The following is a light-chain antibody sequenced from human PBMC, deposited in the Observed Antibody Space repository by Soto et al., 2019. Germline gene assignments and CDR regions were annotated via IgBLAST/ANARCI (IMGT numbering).Light chain of an antibody. Sequence: AIQMTQSPSSLSASVGGRVPITCRASQGIRDDLGWYQQKPGKAPKLLIYAASSLKSGVPSRFSGSGSGTDFTLTISSLQTEDFATYYCLQDYNYPYTFGQGTKLEIK. CDR1: QGIRDD. J-gene: IGKJ2*01. CDR3: LQDYNYPYT. V-gene: IGKV1-6*01. CDR2: AAS.